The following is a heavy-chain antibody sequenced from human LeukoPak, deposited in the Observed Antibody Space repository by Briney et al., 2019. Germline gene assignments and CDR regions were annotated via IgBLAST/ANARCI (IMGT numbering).Heavy chain of an antibody. CDR1: GYIFTSYA. J-gene: IGHJ6*02. Sequence: ASVKVSCKASGYIFTSYAVHWLCQAPGQRLEWMGWISAYNGNTNYAQKLQGRVTMTTDTSTSTAYMELRSLRSDDTAVYYCARVLTYYYYGMDVWGQGTTVTVSS. CDR3: ARVLTYYYYGMDV. CDR2: ISAYNGNT. V-gene: IGHV1-18*01.